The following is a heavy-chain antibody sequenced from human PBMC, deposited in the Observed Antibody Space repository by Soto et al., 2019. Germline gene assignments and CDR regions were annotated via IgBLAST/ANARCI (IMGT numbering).Heavy chain of an antibody. Sequence: QVKLVDSGGDLVKPAGSLRLSCAASGFTFSDYYMSWIRQAPGKGLGWVSYISGSGSYTNYADSVKGRFTISRDNAKKSLSLQMNSLRPEDTAVYYCARVLRVYDWLPQGAFDIWGQGTMVTVSS. CDR1: GFTFSDYY. V-gene: IGHV3-11*06. CDR2: ISGSGSYT. CDR3: ARVLRVYDWLPQGAFDI. J-gene: IGHJ3*02. D-gene: IGHD3-9*01.